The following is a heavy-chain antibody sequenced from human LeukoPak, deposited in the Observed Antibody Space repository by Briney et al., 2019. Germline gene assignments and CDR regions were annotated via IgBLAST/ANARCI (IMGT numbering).Heavy chain of an antibody. V-gene: IGHV3-66*01. D-gene: IGHD1-26*01. J-gene: IGHJ4*02. Sequence: GGSLRLSCAASGFTVTSHYMAWVRQTPGKGLEWLSIMFDGGTTYYADSVNGRASISRDTSTNSLYLQMNSLKDDDTAAYYCARAHGTKRYYFDDWGQGTHVTVSS. CDR1: GFTVTSHY. CDR2: MFDGGTT. CDR3: ARAHGTKRYYFDD.